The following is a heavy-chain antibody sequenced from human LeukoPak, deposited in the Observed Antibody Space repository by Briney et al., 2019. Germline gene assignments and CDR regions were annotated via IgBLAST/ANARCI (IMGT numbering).Heavy chain of an antibody. V-gene: IGHV3-7*01. CDR2: IKKDGSEK. CDR1: GFTFSDYW. D-gene: IGHD1-14*01. CDR3: ARHTTLDP. Sequence: GGSLRLSCAVSGFTFSDYWMSWVRQAPGKGLEWVANIKKDGSEKHYVYSVKVRFTISRANSNNSLYLQMNSQSAKDTAVYYCARHTTLDPWGQGALVTVSS. J-gene: IGHJ5*02.